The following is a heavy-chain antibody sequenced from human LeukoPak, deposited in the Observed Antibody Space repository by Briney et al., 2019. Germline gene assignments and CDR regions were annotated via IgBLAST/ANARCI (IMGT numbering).Heavy chain of an antibody. CDR2: ISGNSGDT. CDR3: AKDRSFFGDSPRLDH. D-gene: IGHD4-17*01. CDR1: GFTFSTYA. V-gene: IGHV3-23*01. Sequence: GSLRLSCAASGFTFSTYAMSWVRQAPGEGLELVSIISGNSGDTYYADSVKGRFTTSRDNSKNTLYLQMNSLRAEDTAVYYCAKDRSFFGDSPRLDHWGQGTLVTVSS. J-gene: IGHJ4*02.